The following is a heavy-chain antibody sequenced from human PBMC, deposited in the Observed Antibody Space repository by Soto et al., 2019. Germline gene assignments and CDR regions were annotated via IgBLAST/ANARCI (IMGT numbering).Heavy chain of an antibody. Sequence: PGGSLRLSCAASGFNVSSNYMSWARQAPGKGLEWVSVIYAGGNTHYADSVEGRFTISRDNSNNMLYLQMNSLRAEDTAVYYCVRGDNWNDEASDYWGQGTLVTVSS. J-gene: IGHJ4*02. D-gene: IGHD1-1*01. CDR2: IYAGGNT. CDR3: VRGDNWNDEASDY. V-gene: IGHV3-66*01. CDR1: GFNVSSNY.